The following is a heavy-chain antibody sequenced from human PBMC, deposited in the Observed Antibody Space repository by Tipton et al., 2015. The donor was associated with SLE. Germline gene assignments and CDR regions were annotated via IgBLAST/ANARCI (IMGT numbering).Heavy chain of an antibody. J-gene: IGHJ4*02. D-gene: IGHD3-22*01. CDR3: ARARDYYDSSGYYPYYFDY. CDR2: IYYSGST. CDR1: GGSISSYY. V-gene: IGHV4-59*01. Sequence: TLSLTCTVSGGSISSYYRSWIRQPPGKGLEWIGYIYYSGSTNYNPSLKSRVTISVDTSKNRFPLKLSSVTAADTAVYYCARARDYYDSSGYYPYYFDYWGQGTLVTVSS.